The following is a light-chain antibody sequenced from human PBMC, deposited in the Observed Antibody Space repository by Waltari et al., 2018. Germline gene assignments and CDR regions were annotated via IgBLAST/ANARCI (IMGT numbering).Light chain of an antibody. CDR1: SSNMGAGRD. Sequence: QSVLTQPPSVSGAPGQRVTISCTGSSSNMGAGRDVHWYQQLPGTAPKLLLFGDWYRPSGVPDRFSGSKSGTSASLGIAGLQAEDEAEDYCQSYDNILGGSVFGGGTKLTVL. CDR3: QSYDNILGGSV. V-gene: IGLV1-40*01. J-gene: IGLJ2*01. CDR2: GDW.